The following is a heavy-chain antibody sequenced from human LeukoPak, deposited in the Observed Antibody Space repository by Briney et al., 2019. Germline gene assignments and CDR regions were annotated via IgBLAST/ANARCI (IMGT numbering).Heavy chain of an antibody. Sequence: GGSLRLSCAASGFIFSNAWMNWVRQVPGKGLEWVGRIKSKYDGGTTDYAAHAKARFTISRDDSKNTVYLQMNSLKTEDTAVYYCNTGGYYFDYWGQGTLVTVSS. CDR1: GFIFSNAW. CDR2: IKSKYDGGTT. V-gene: IGHV3-15*01. CDR3: NTGGYYFDY. J-gene: IGHJ4*02.